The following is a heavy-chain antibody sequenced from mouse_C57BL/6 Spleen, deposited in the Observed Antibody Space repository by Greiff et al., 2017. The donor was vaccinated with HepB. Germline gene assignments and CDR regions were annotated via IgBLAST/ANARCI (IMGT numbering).Heavy chain of an antibody. CDR1: GYTFTSYW. Sequence: QVHVKQPGAELVKPGASVKLSCKASGYTFTSYWMHWVKQRPGQGLEWIGMIHPNSGSTNYNEKFKSKATLTVDKSSSTAYMQLSSLTSEDSAVYYCASDGYDDFDYWGQGTTRTVSS. CDR3: ASDGYDDFDY. D-gene: IGHD2-2*01. V-gene: IGHV1-64*01. CDR2: IHPNSGST. J-gene: IGHJ2*01.